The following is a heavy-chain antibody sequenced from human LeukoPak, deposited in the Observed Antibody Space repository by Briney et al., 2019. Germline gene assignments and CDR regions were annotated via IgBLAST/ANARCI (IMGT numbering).Heavy chain of an antibody. V-gene: IGHV3-30*18. J-gene: IGHJ4*02. D-gene: IGHD2-15*01. CDR1: GFTFSSYG. Sequence: GGSLRLSCAASGFTFSSYGMHWVRQAPGKGLEWVAVISYDGSNKYYADSVKGRFTISRDHSKHTLYLQMNSLRAEDTAVYYCAKDRQAGARASPIDYWGQGTLVTVSS. CDR2: ISYDGSNK. CDR3: AKDRQAGARASPIDY.